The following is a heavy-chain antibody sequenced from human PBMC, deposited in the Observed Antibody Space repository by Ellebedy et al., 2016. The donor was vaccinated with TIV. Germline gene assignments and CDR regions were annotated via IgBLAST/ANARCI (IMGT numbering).Heavy chain of an antibody. CDR2: IRDSGGNT. V-gene: IGHV3-23*01. D-gene: IGHD6-13*01. J-gene: IGHJ4*02. CDR3: AKGWLGAGAGTDFDY. CDR1: GFPFSSYA. Sequence: GGSLRRSXAASGFPFSSYARSWVRQPPGKGLEWGSSIRDSGGNTYYADSGRGRFTFSRDHSKNTLYLQMNSLRAEDTAVYYCAKGWLGAGAGTDFDYWGRGTLVTVSS.